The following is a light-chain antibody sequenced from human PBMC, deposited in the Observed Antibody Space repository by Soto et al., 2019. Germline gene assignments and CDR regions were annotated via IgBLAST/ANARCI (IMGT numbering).Light chain of an antibody. CDR3: SSYTSTTPLYV. CDR2: DVS. Sequence: QSVLTQPASVSGSPGQSITISCTGTSSDVGGYNYVSWYQQHPGKAPKVIIYDVSNRPSGVSNRFSASKSGNTASLTIFGLQAEDEADYYCSSYTSTTPLYVFGTGTKVTVL. J-gene: IGLJ1*01. CDR1: SSDVGGYNY. V-gene: IGLV2-14*01.